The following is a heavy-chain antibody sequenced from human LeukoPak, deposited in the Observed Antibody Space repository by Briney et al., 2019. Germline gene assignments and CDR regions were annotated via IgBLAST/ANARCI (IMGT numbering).Heavy chain of an antibody. D-gene: IGHD6-13*01. CDR2: IKQDGSEK. CDR3: ARVAAADNLPNYYYYYYMDV. V-gene: IGHV3-7*01. CDR1: GFTFSSYW. Sequence: GGSLRLSCAASGFTFSSYWMSWVRQAPGKGLEWVANIKQDGSEKYYVDSVKGRFTISRDNAKNSLYLQMNSLRAEDTAVYYCARVAAADNLPNYYYYYYMDVWGKGTTVTVSS. J-gene: IGHJ6*03.